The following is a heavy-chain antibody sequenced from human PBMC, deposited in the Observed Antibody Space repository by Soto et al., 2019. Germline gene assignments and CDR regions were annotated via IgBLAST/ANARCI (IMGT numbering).Heavy chain of an antibody. J-gene: IGHJ4*02. CDR2: IYYSGST. CDR3: AREYSSGWSAFFDY. Sequence: PSATLSLTCTVSGASVSTDYWVWIRQPPGKGLEWIGYIYYSGSTNYNPSLKSRVTISVDTSKNQFSLKLSSVTAADTAVYYCAREYSSGWSAFFDYWGQGTLVTVSS. D-gene: IGHD6-19*01. V-gene: IGHV4-59*02. CDR1: GASVSTDY.